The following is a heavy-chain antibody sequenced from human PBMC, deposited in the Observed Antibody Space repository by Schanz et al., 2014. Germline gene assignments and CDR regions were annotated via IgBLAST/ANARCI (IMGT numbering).Heavy chain of an antibody. D-gene: IGHD3-10*01. CDR1: GFTFFGSFA. CDR2: LSGSGAGT. J-gene: IGHJ4*02. V-gene: IGHV3-23*01. CDR3: AKDQGSYGSGSYSYFDY. Sequence: EVHLLESGGGLVQPGGSLRLSCVASGFTFFGSFAMGWVRQTPGKGLEWVSTLSGSGAGTFYADSVKGRFTISRDNSKNALYLQMDSLRAEDTAVYYCAKDQGSYGSGSYSYFDYWGQGTLATVSS.